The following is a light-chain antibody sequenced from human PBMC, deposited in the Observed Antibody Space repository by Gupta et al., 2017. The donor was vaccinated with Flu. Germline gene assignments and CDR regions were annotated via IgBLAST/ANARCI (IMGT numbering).Light chain of an antibody. Sequence: QSVLTQPPSVSGAPRQRVTISCTGSDSNIGGGYDVPWYQVLPGTEPQLLISADFNRPSGVIERGLCYRAGPYASSDIMGVKDEEEGVDYCNYSDISIKDPLFGGGTKVTVL. CDR1: DSNIGGGYD. J-gene: IGLJ3*02. CDR2: ADF. CDR3: NYSDISIKDPL. V-gene: IGLV1-40*01.